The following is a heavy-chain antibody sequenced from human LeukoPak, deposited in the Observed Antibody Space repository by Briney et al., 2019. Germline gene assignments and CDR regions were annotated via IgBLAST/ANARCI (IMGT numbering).Heavy chain of an antibody. CDR2: IPYDGSNK. D-gene: IGHD3-16*01. CDR3: AKDWGWAFDY. CDR1: GFTFSNYG. V-gene: IGHV3-30*02. J-gene: IGHJ4*02. Sequence: GGSLRLSCAASGFTFSNYGMDWVRQAPGKGLEWVAFIPYDGSNKYYADSVKGRFTISRDNSKNTLYLQMNSLRVEDTAVYYCAKDWGWAFDYWGQGTLVTVSS.